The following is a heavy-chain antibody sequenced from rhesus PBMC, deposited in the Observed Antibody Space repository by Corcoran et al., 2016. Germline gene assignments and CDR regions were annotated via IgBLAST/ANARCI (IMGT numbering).Heavy chain of an antibody. V-gene: IGHV4-106*01. Sequence: QVQLQESGPGLVKPSETLSLTCAVSGGFISDDYYWSWIRQPPGNGLEWIGYIYGSGRGTNYNPSLKNRVTMSIDTSKHQFSLKLRSVTAADTAVYYCARGGGIAAAGIWGQGVLVTVSS. CDR2: IYGSGRGT. CDR3: ARGGGIAAAGI. D-gene: IGHD6-31*01. CDR1: GGFISDDYY. J-gene: IGHJ4*01.